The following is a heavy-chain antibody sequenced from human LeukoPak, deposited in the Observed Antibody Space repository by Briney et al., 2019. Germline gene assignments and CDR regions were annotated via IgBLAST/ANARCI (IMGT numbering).Heavy chain of an antibody. Sequence: SETLSLTCTVSGGSISGYYWSWIRQPPGKGLEWIGYIHSTGSTSCNPSLKSRVTISVDTSKNQFSLKLSSVTAADTAVYYCARVDSSLTYFDYWGQGTLVTVSS. J-gene: IGHJ4*02. D-gene: IGHD6-13*01. CDR3: ARVDSSLTYFDY. CDR2: IHSTGST. CDR1: GGSISGYY. V-gene: IGHV4-59*01.